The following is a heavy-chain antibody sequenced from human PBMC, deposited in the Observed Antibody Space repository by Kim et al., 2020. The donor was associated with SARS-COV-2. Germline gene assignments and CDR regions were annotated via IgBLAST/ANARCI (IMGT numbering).Heavy chain of an antibody. V-gene: IGHV3-9*01. CDR2: ISWNSGSI. D-gene: IGHD3-22*01. CDR3: AKDLSGYYDAFDI. J-gene: IGHJ3*02. Sequence: GGSLRLSCAASGFTFDDYAMHWVRQAPGKGLEWVSGISWNSGSIGYADSVKGRFTISRDNAKNSLYLQMNSLRAEDTALYYCAKDLSGYYDAFDIWGQGTMVTVSS. CDR1: GFTFDDYA.